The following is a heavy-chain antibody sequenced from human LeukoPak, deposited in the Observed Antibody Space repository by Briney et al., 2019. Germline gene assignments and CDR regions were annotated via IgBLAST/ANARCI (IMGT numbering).Heavy chain of an antibody. CDR2: LSGGGKYI. Sequence: GGSLRLSCAASGFTFSSYAMSWVRQAPGKGLEWVSALSGGGKYIYSADSVKGRFTISRDNSKNMLYLQMNSLRAEDTAVYYCATITYFDYIWGRFVSWGQGTLVTVSS. CDR3: ATITYFDYIWGRFVS. D-gene: IGHD3-16*01. CDR1: GFTFSSYA. V-gene: IGHV3-23*01. J-gene: IGHJ4*02.